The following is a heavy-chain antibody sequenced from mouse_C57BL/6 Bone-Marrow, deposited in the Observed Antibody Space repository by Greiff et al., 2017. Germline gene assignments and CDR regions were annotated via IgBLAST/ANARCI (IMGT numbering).Heavy chain of an antibody. CDR3: AREGLTTVVARGYFDY. V-gene: IGHV1-55*01. Sequence: QVQLQQPGADLVKPGASVKMSCKASGYTFTSYWITWVKQRPGQGLEWIGDIYPGSGSTNYNEKFKSKATLTVDTSSSTAYMQLSSLTSEDSAVYYCAREGLTTVVARGYFDYWGQGTTLTVSS. J-gene: IGHJ2*01. D-gene: IGHD1-1*01. CDR2: IYPGSGST. CDR1: GYTFTSYW.